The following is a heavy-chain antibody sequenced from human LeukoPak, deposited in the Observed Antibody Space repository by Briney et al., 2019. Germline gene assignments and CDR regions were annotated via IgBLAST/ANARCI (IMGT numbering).Heavy chain of an antibody. CDR2: IGGSGGST. J-gene: IGHJ6*03. D-gene: IGHD4-17*01. V-gene: IGHV3-23*01. Sequence: GGSLRLSCATSGFTFSAYEMNWVRQAPGKGLEWVSGIGGSGGSTHYADSVKGRFTISRDKSKNTLYLQLSSLRAEDTAVYYCAKGADYEIYYYYYMDVWGKGTTVTVSS. CDR3: AKGADYEIYYYYYMDV. CDR1: GFTFSAYE.